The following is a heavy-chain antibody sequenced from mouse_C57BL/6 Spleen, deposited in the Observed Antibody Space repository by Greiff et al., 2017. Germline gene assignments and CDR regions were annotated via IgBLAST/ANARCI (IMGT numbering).Heavy chain of an antibody. CDR2: ISGGGGNT. CDR1: GFTFSSYT. CDR3: ARRAVNWAFCDY. D-gene: IGHD4-1*01. V-gene: IGHV5-9*01. J-gene: IGHJ2*01. Sequence: EVKLMESGGGLVKPGGSLKLSCAASGFTFSSYTMSWVRQTPEKRLEWVANISGGGGNTYYPDSVKGRFTISRDTAKNTLYLQMSRLRSEDTALYYCARRAVNWAFCDYRGQGTTLTVSS.